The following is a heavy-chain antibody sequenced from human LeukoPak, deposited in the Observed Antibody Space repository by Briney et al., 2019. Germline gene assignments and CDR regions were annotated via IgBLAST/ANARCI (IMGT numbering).Heavy chain of an antibody. CDR1: GYTFTSYG. Sequence: ASVKVSCKASGYTFTSYGISWVRQAPGQGLEWMGWISAYNGNTNYAQKLQGRVTMTTDTSTSTAYMELGSLRSDDTAVYYCARGRGYSYGRADWYFDLWGRGTLVTVSS. D-gene: IGHD5-18*01. CDR3: ARGRGYSYGRADWYFDL. V-gene: IGHV1-18*04. CDR2: ISAYNGNT. J-gene: IGHJ2*01.